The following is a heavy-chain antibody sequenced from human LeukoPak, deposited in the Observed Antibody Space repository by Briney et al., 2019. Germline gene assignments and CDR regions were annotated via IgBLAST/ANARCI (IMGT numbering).Heavy chain of an antibody. CDR2: IYYSGST. Sequence: PSETLSLTCIVSGGSLSSYYWSWIRQPPGKGLEWIGYIYYSGSTNYNPSLKSRVTISVDTSKNQFSLKLSSVTAADTAVYYCAREGYGDYAKDYWGQGTLVTVSS. CDR3: AREGYGDYAKDY. V-gene: IGHV4-59*01. J-gene: IGHJ4*02. CDR1: GGSLSSYY. D-gene: IGHD4-17*01.